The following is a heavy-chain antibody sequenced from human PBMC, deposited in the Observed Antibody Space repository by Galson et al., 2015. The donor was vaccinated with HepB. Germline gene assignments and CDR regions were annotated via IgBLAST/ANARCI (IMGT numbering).Heavy chain of an antibody. CDR2: ISHSGSYI. CDR3: AREWVTGPYNWFNP. CDR1: GFTFSSYT. J-gene: IGHJ5*02. Sequence: SLRLSCAAPGFTFSSYTMNWVRQAPGKGLEWASSISHSGSYIYYAGSFKGRFTISRDNAKNSLYLQMNSLRAEDTAMYYCAREWVTGPYNWFNPWGQGTLVTVSS. V-gene: IGHV3-21*01. D-gene: IGHD2-21*02.